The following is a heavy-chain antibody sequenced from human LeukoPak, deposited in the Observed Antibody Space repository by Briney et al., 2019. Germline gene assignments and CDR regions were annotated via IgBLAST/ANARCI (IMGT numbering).Heavy chain of an antibody. V-gene: IGHV4-39*02. Sequence: SETLSLTCTVSGGSISSSSYYWGWIRQPPGKGLEWIGSIYYSGSTYYNPSLKSRVTISVDTSKNQFSLKLSSVTAADTAVYYCAGESLQRLEGLDYWGPGPLVTVSS. J-gene: IGHJ4*02. D-gene: IGHD6-25*01. CDR1: GGSISSSSYY. CDR2: IYYSGST. CDR3: AGESLQRLEGLDY.